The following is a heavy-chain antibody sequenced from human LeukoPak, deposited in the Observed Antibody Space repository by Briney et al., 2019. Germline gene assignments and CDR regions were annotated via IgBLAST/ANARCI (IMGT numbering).Heavy chain of an antibody. V-gene: IGHV1-24*01. CDR1: GYTLTELS. CDR3: APPTYSGSDLGFDY. D-gene: IGHD5-12*01. J-gene: IGHJ4*02. Sequence: ASVKVSCKVSGYTLTELSMHWVRQAPGKGLEWMGGFDPEDGETIYAQKFQGRVTMTEDTSTDTAYMELSSLRSEDTAVYYCAPPTYSGSDLGFDYWGQGTLVTVSS. CDR2: FDPEDGET.